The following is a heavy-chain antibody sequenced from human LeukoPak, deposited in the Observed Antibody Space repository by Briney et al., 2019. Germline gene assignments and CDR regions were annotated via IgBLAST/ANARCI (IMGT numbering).Heavy chain of an antibody. CDR3: ARGDIVVVVAAAKYDAFDI. J-gene: IGHJ3*02. CDR2: IIPIFGTA. D-gene: IGHD2-15*01. CDR1: GGTFSSYA. Sequence: EASVKVSCKASGGTFSSYAISWVRQAPGQGLEWMGGIIPIFGTANYAQKFQGRVTITADESTSTAYMELSSLRSEDTAVYYCARGDIVVVVAAAKYDAFDIWGQGTMVTVSS. V-gene: IGHV1-69*13.